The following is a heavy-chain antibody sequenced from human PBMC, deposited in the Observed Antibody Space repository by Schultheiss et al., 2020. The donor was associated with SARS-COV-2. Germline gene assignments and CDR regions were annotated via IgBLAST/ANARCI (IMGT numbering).Heavy chain of an antibody. Sequence: GGSLRLSCAASGFTFSSYGMHWVRQAPGKGLEWVAVISYDGSNKYYADSVKGRFTISRDNSKNTLYLQMNSLRAEDTAVYYCAKGGGRNVIYYYYYGMDVWGQGTTVTVSS. D-gene: IGHD2-21*01. J-gene: IGHJ6*02. CDR1: GFTFSSYG. CDR3: AKGGGRNVIYYYYYGMDV. V-gene: IGHV3-30*18. CDR2: ISYDGSNK.